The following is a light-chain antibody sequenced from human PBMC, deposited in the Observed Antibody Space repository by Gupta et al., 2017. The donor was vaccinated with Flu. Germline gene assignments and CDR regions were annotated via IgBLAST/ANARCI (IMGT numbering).Light chain of an antibody. CDR1: SGNIASNF. Sequence: NFMLTQPHSVSESPVKTVTISCTRSSGNIASNFMQWYQQRPGSAPTTVIYEDDQRPSGVPDRFSGSIDSSSNSASLTISGLKTEDEDDYYCQSFDASTWVFGGGTKLTVL. V-gene: IGLV6-57*03. CDR2: EDD. CDR3: QSFDASTWV. J-gene: IGLJ3*02.